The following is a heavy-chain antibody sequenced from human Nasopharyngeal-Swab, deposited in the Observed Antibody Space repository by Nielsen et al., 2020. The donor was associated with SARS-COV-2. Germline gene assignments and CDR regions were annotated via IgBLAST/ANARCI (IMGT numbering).Heavy chain of an antibody. J-gene: IGHJ4*02. CDR3: ARAHDGSGYYQRRSYFDY. V-gene: IGHV3-30*03. Sequence: WIRQPPGKGLEWVAVISYDGSNKYYVDSVKGRFTISRDNSKNTLYLQMNSLRAEDAAVYYCARAHDGSGYYQRRSYFDYWGQGTLVTVSS. D-gene: IGHD3-22*01. CDR2: ISYDGSNK.